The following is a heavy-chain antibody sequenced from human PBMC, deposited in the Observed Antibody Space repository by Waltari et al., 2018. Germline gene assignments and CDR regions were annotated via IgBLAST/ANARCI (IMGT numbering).Heavy chain of an antibody. CDR2: INPNSGGT. V-gene: IGHV1-2*06. CDR3: ARGQGVTTAQFYYYYGMDV. Sequence: QVQLVQSGAEVKKPGASVKVSCKASGYTFTGYYMHWVRQAPGQGLEWMGRINPNSGGTNYAQKFQGRVTMTRDTSISTAYMELSRLRSDDTAVYYCARGQGVTTAQFYYYYGMDVWGQGTTVTVSS. CDR1: GYTFTGYY. D-gene: IGHD4-17*01. J-gene: IGHJ6*02.